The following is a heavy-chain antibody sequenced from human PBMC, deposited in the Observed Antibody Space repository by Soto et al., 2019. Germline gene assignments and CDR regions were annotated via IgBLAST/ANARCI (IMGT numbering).Heavy chain of an antibody. CDR2: INYVGRTS. V-gene: IGHV4-59*01. D-gene: IGHD3-10*01. J-gene: IGHJ4*02. CDR1: GDSMSGFY. CDR3: ARFRRNYFDY. Sequence: PSETLSLTCTVPGDSMSGFYWSWIRQTPGKGLEWIGYINYVGRTSYYSPSLQSRVTISLDSSKNQFSLILSSVTAADTAVYFCARFRRNYFDYWGQGTQVTVSS.